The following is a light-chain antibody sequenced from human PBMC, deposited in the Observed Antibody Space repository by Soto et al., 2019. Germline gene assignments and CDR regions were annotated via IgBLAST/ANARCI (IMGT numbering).Light chain of an antibody. V-gene: IGKV3-15*01. CDR3: QQYNNSPPYT. CDR1: QNVSIN. CDR2: GAS. Sequence: ERVMTQSPATLSVSPGERVTLSCRASQNVSINLAWYQQKPGQAPRLLIYGASTRVADIPARFSGSGSGTEFTLTISSLQSEDFAVYYCQQYNNSPPYTFGQGTKLEI. J-gene: IGKJ2*01.